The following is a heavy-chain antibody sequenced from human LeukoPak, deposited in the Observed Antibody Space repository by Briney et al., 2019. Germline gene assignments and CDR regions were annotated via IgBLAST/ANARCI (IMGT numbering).Heavy chain of an antibody. D-gene: IGHD3-10*01. V-gene: IGHV3-30*18. CDR2: ISYDGSNK. J-gene: IGHJ3*02. Sequence: GGSLRLSCAASGFTFSSYGMHWVRQAPGKGLEWVALISYDGSNKYYADSVKGRFTISRDNSKNTLYLQMNSLTAEDPAVYYCAKALYYYGSGRGDAFDIWGQGTMVTVSS. CDR1: GFTFSSYG. CDR3: AKALYYYGSGRGDAFDI.